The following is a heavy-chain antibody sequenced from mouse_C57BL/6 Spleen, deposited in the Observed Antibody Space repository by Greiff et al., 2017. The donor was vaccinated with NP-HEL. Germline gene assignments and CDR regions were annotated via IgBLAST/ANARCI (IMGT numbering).Heavy chain of an antibody. J-gene: IGHJ3*01. V-gene: IGHV1-18*01. CDR2: INPNNGGT. CDR3: ARSDYYGSSYVWFAY. D-gene: IGHD1-1*01. Sequence: VQLQQSGPELVKPGASVKIPCKASGYTFTDYNMDWVKQSHGKSLEWIGDINPNNGGTSYNQKFKGKATLTVDKSSRTAYMELRSLTSEVTAVYYCARSDYYGSSYVWFAYWGHGTLVTVSA. CDR1: GYTFTDYN.